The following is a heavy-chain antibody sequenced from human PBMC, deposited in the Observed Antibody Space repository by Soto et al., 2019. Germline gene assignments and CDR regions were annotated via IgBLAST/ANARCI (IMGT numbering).Heavy chain of an antibody. Sequence: QVQLVQSGAEVKKPGSSVKVSCKASGGTFSSYAISWVRQAPGQGLEWMGGLIPIFGTANYAQKFQGKVTNTRGGAPSTASSELRSLRSEDTAVYYCARDLNWGQGTLVTVSS. J-gene: IGHJ4*02. CDR1: GGTFSSYA. V-gene: IGHV1-69*05. CDR3: ARDLN. CDR2: LIPIFGTA.